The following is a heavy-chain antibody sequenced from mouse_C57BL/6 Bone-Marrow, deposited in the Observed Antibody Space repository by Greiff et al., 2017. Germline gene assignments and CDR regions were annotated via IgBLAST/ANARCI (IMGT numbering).Heavy chain of an antibody. Sequence: QVQLQQPGAELVMPGASVKLSCKASGYTFTSYWMHWVKQRPGQGLEWIGEIDPSDSYTNYNQKLKGKSTLTVDKSSSTAYMQLSSLTSEDSAVYDCAPYDYDGGFAYWGQGTLVTVSA. CDR2: IDPSDSYT. CDR3: APYDYDGGFAY. D-gene: IGHD2-4*01. CDR1: GYTFTSYW. J-gene: IGHJ3*01. V-gene: IGHV1-69*01.